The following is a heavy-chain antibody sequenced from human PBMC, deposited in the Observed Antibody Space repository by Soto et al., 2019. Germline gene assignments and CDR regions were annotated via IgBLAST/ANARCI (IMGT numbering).Heavy chain of an antibody. CDR2: LKPDGSDK. CDR3: ATETNWSFDY. Sequence: QAGGSLRLSCAASGFIFRDFWMSWVRQAPGKGLEWVANLKPDGSDKYYVDSVKGRFTISRDNAKDSLYLQMNSLRAEDTAVYYCATETNWSFDYWGQGAQVTVSS. D-gene: IGHD1-1*01. CDR1: GFIFRDFW. J-gene: IGHJ4*02. V-gene: IGHV3-7*01.